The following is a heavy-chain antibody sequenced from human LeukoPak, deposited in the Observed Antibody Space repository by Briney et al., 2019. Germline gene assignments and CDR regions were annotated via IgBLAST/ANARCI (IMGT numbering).Heavy chain of an antibody. CDR2: IYSGGST. D-gene: IGHD3-22*01. J-gene: IGHJ4*02. CDR3: ARDPRYPYQYQSDDSGFSLDY. CDR1: GLTVSSNY. V-gene: IGHV3-66*01. Sequence: GGSLRLSCAASGLTVSSNYMSWVRQAPGKGLEWVSVIYSGGSTYYADSVKGRFTISRDNAKNSLYLQMNSLGAADTAVYYCARDPRYPYQYQSDDSGFSLDYWGQGTLVTVSS.